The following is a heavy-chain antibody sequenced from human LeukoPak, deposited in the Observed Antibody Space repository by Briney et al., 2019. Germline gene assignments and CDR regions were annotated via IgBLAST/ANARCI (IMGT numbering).Heavy chain of an antibody. J-gene: IGHJ4*02. Sequence: GGSLRLSCAASGFTFSSYAMSWVRQAPGKGLEWVSAISGSGGSTYYADSVKGRFTIPRDNSKNTLYLQMNSLRAEDTAVYYWGKRGVLLWFGGGGQGTLVTVSS. CDR3: GKRGVLLWFGG. D-gene: IGHD3-10*01. CDR2: ISGSGGST. CDR1: GFTFSSYA. V-gene: IGHV3-23*01.